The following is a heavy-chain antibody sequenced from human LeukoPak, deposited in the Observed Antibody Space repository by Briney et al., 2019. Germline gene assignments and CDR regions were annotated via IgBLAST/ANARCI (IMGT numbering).Heavy chain of an antibody. Sequence: GGSLRLSCAASGFTFSSYSMNWVRQAPGKGLDWVSYISSSSSTIYYADSVKGRFTISRDNAKNSLYLQMNSLRAEDTAVYYCARVSGSSWYGHYFDYWGQGTLVTVSS. CDR2: ISSSSSTI. D-gene: IGHD6-13*01. V-gene: IGHV3-48*01. CDR1: GFTFSSYS. CDR3: ARVSGSSWYGHYFDY. J-gene: IGHJ4*02.